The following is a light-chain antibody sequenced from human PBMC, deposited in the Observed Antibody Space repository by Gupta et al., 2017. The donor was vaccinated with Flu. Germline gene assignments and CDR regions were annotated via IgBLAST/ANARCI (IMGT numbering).Light chain of an antibody. Sequence: QSALTQPASVSGSPGQSITISCTGTSRDIGTYKYVSWYQQHPGKATELLIFEVNNQPSEVPTRFSGSKSGNTASLTISGLQAEDEAVYFCSSYTNTNTLVVFGGGTKLTVL. J-gene: IGLJ2*01. CDR2: EVN. CDR3: SSYTNTNTLVV. CDR1: SRDIGTYKY. V-gene: IGLV2-14*01.